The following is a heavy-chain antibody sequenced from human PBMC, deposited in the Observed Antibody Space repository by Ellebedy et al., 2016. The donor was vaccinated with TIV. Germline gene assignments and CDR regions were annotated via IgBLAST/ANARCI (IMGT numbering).Heavy chain of an antibody. CDR2: IYYIGST. CDR1: DGSITTTDYY. Sequence: SETLSLTCSVSDGSITTTDYYWGWSRQHPGKGLEWIGTIYYIGSTLYNPSLSLKSRVTVSVDTSNNQFTLKLKSVTAADTAVYYCARLSSRIAAAAWGQGVLVTVTS. CDR3: ARLSSRIAAAA. J-gene: IGHJ5*02. D-gene: IGHD6-13*01. V-gene: IGHV4-39*06.